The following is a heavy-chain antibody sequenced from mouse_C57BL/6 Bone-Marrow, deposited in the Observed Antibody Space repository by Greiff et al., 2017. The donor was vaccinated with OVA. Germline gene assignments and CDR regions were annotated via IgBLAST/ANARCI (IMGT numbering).Heavy chain of an antibody. CDR2: IRSKSNNYAT. Sequence: EVKVVESGGGLVQPKGSLKLSCAASGFSFNTYAMNWVRQAPGKGLEWVARIRSKSNNYATYYADSVKDRFTISRDDSESMLYLQMNNLKTEDTAMYYCVRHAYSDWYFDVWGTGTTVTVSS. V-gene: IGHV10-1*01. J-gene: IGHJ1*03. CDR1: GFSFNTYA. CDR3: VRHAYSDWYFDV. D-gene: IGHD2-12*01.